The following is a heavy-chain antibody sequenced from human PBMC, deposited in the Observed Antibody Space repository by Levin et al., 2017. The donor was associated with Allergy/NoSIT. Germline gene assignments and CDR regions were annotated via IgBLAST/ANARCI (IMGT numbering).Heavy chain of an antibody. D-gene: IGHD3-3*01. V-gene: IGHV7-4-1*02. J-gene: IGHJ4*02. CDR2: INTNTGNP. CDR1: GYTFTSYA. CDR3: ARGASRYDFWSGYLN. Sequence: ASVKVSCKASGYTFTSYAMNWVRQAPGQGLEWMGWINTNTGNPTYAQGFTGRFVFSLDTSVSTAYLQISSLKAEDTAVYYCARGASRYDFWSGYLNWGQGTLVTVSS.